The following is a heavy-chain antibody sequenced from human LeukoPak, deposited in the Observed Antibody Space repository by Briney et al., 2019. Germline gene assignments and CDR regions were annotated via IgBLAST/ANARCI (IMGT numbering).Heavy chain of an antibody. CDR2: ISSSSSYI. D-gene: IGHD3-22*01. CDR1: GFTFSSYS. J-gene: IGHJ6*04. Sequence: GVLRLSCAASGFTFSSYSMNWVRQAPGKGLEWVSSISSSSSYIYYADSVKGRFTISRDNAKNSLYLQTNSLRAEDTAVYYCARGPTMKMDVWGKGTTVTVSS. CDR3: ARGPTMKMDV. V-gene: IGHV3-21*01.